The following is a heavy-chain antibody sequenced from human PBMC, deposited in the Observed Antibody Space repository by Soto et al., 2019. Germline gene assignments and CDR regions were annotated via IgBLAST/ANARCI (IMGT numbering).Heavy chain of an antibody. CDR3: AKLNVLLYFDWSTPPHAFDI. CDR2: FRESGGTT. V-gene: IGHV3-23*01. Sequence: GGSLRLSCAASGFGFTFSTSAMSWVRQAPGKGLEWVSTFRESGGTTHYANSVKGRFTISRDNSKNTLYLQMNSLRAEDTAVYYCAKLNVLLYFDWSTPPHAFDIWGQGTMVTVSS. J-gene: IGHJ3*02. D-gene: IGHD3-9*01. CDR1: GFGFTFSTSA.